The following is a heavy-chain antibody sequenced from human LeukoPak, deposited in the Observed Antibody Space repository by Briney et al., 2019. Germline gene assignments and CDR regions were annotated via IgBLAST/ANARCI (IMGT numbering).Heavy chain of an antibody. J-gene: IGHJ4*02. V-gene: IGHV3-30-3*01. CDR3: ARGPDGYNSHFDY. CDR2: LSYDGSNK. CDR1: GFTFSSYA. Sequence: GGSLRLSCAASGFTFSSYAIHWVRQAPGKGLERVAGLSYDGSNKYYADSVKGRFTISRDNSKNTLYLQMNSLRAEDTAVYYCARGPDGYNSHFDYWGQGTLVTVSS. D-gene: IGHD5-24*01.